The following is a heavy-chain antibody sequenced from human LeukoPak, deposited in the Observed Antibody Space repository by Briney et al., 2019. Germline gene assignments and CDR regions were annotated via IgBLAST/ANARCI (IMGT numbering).Heavy chain of an antibody. CDR2: ISSSSSYI. CDR3: ASSGYRGYFDY. Sequence: GGSLRLSCAASGFTFSSYSMNWVRQAPGKGLEWVSSISSSSSYIYYADSVKGRFTISRDNSKNTLYLQMNSLRAEDTAVYYCASSGYRGYFDYWGQGTLVTVSS. D-gene: IGHD5-12*01. J-gene: IGHJ4*02. CDR1: GFTFSSYS. V-gene: IGHV3-21*01.